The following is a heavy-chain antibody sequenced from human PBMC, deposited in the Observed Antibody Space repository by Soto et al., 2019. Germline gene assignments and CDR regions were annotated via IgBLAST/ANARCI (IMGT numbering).Heavy chain of an antibody. CDR3: AGIYSGSPGGTLRY. V-gene: IGHV4-31*03. Sequence: QVQLQESGPGLVKPSQTLSLTCTVSGGSISSGGYYWSWIRQHPGKGLEWIGYIYYSGSTYYNPSLQSRVTIPVDTSKNQLSLKLSSVTAADTAVYYCAGIYSGSPGGTLRYWGQGTLVTVSS. D-gene: IGHD1-26*01. J-gene: IGHJ4*02. CDR1: GGSISSGGYY. CDR2: IYYSGST.